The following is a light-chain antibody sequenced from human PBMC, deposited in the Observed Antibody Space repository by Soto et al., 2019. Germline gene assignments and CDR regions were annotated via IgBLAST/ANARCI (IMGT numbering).Light chain of an antibody. CDR2: VAS. CDR3: QQSYIAPYT. J-gene: IGKJ2*01. V-gene: IGKV1-39*01. CDR1: QSISTF. Sequence: DIQVTQSPSSLSASIGDRVTITCRACQSISTFLHWSQQKPGKAPNLLIYVASNLQTGVPSRFSGSGSGTDFSLTISSLQHEDVATYYRQQSYIAPYTFGQGTTLEIK.